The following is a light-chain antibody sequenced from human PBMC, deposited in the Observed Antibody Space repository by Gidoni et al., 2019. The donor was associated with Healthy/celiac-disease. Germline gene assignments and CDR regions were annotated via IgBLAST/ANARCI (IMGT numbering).Light chain of an antibody. CDR1: QSVSSY. CDR3: QQRSNWTPVT. Sequence: EIVLTPSPATLSLSPGERATLSCRASQSVSSYLAWYQQKPGQAPGLLIYDASNRATGIPARFSGSGSGTDFTLTISSLEPEDFAVYYCQQRSNWTPVTFGQGTKVEIK. J-gene: IGKJ1*01. CDR2: DAS. V-gene: IGKV3-11*01.